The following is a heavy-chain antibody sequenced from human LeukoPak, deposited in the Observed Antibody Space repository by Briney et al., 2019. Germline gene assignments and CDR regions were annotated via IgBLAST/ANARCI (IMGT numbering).Heavy chain of an antibody. D-gene: IGHD3-22*01. CDR2: SYYSGST. Sequence: SETLSLTCIVSGGSITTYSWNWIRQSPGKGLEWIGYSYYSGSTNYNPSLKSRVTMSIDTSKSQFSLKLTSVTAADTAVYYCARRRYTSGYLDYWGQGTLVTVSS. J-gene: IGHJ4*02. CDR1: GGSITTYS. V-gene: IGHV4-59*08. CDR3: ARRRYTSGYLDY.